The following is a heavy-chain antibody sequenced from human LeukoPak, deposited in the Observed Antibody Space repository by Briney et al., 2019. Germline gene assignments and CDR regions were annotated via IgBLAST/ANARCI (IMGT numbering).Heavy chain of an antibody. J-gene: IGHJ6*02. D-gene: IGHD3-22*01. V-gene: IGHV4-4*07. CDR3: ARDLRSHSSGYYYPRSYYYYGMDV. CDR1: GGPISSYY. CDR2: IYTSGST. Sequence: SETLSLTCTVSGGPISSYYWSWIRQPAGKGLEWIGRIYTSGSTNYNPSLKSRVTMSVDTSKNQFSLKLSSVTAADTAVYYCARDLRSHSSGYYYPRSYYYYGMDVWGQGTTVTVSS.